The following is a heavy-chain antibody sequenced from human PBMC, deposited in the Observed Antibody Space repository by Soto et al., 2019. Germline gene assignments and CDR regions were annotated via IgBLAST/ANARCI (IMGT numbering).Heavy chain of an antibody. Sequence: PGGSLRLSCGASGFTFSVYAMTWVRQAPGKGLEWVSAISGNGGSTYYADSVKGRFTISRDNSKSTLHLQMNSLRVEDTAVYYCAKDRTFGPPLVRFDYWGQGTLVTVSS. J-gene: IGHJ4*02. V-gene: IGHV3-23*01. CDR3: AKDRTFGPPLVRFDY. CDR1: GFTFSVYA. CDR2: ISGNGGST. D-gene: IGHD6-6*01.